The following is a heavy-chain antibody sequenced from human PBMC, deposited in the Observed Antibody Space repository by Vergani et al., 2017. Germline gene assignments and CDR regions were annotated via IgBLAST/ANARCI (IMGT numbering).Heavy chain of an antibody. Sequence: EVQLLQSGGGVIQPGGSVRLSCAASGFTFSACPMNWVRQAPGKGLEWVSSISSTNNHIYNADSVKGRFTISRDNARNSLYLQMNSLRAEDTAVYYCARGEYHYACDSWGQGTLVTVSS. J-gene: IGHJ4*02. CDR3: ARGEYHYACDS. V-gene: IGHV3-21*01. CDR1: GFTFSACP. D-gene: IGHD2/OR15-2a*01. CDR2: ISSTNNHI.